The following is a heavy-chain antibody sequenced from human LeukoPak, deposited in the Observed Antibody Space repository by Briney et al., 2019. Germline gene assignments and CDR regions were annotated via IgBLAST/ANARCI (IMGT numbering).Heavy chain of an antibody. Sequence: GGSLRLSCAASGFTFSTYSMNWVRQAPGKGVEWVSYISSSSSTIYYADSVKGRFTISRDNAKNSLYLQMNSLRAEDTAVYYCARDYPAPPPIRDSSGSDYYYYYYMDVWGKGTTVTVSS. CDR1: GFTFSTYS. J-gene: IGHJ6*03. V-gene: IGHV3-48*01. D-gene: IGHD3-22*01. CDR3: ARDYPAPPPIRDSSGSDYYYYYYMDV. CDR2: ISSSSSTI.